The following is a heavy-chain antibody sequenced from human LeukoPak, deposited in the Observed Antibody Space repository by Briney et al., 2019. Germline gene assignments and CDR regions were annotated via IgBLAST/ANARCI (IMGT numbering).Heavy chain of an antibody. CDR1: GGSISSSSYY. J-gene: IGHJ3*02. CDR3: ARSLVTWAFDI. V-gene: IGHV4-39*01. Sequence: SETLPLTCTVSGGSISSSSYYWGWIRQPPGKGLEWIGSIYYSGSTYYNPSLKSRVTISVDTSKNQFSLKLSSVTAADTAVYYCARSLVTWAFDIWGQGTMVTVSS. D-gene: IGHD2-8*02. CDR2: IYYSGST.